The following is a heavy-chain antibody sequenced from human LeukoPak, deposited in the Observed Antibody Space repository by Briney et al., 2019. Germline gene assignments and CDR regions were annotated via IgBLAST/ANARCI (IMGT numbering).Heavy chain of an antibody. Sequence: TGGSLRLSCSASGFTFSSYDMHWVRQAPGKGLEYVSAISSNGGSTYYADSVKGRFTISRDNSKNTLYLQMSSLRAEDTAVYYCVKDHLWFGELLFPYAFDIWGQGTMVTVSS. D-gene: IGHD3-10*01. CDR1: GFTFSSYD. V-gene: IGHV3-64D*06. CDR3: VKDHLWFGELLFPYAFDI. J-gene: IGHJ3*02. CDR2: ISSNGGST.